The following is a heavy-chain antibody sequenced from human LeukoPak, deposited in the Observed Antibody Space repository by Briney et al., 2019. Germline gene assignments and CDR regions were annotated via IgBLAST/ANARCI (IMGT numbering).Heavy chain of an antibody. CDR1: GFTFSSYG. V-gene: IGHV3-30*02. CDR3: AKDSTKEQQLEYYFDY. Sequence: PGGSLRFSCAASGFTFSSYGMHWVRQAPGKGLEWVAFIRYDGSNKYYADSVKGRFTISRDNSKNTLYLQMNSLRAEDTAVYYCAKDSTKEQQLEYYFDYWGQGTLVTVSS. CDR2: IRYDGSNK. J-gene: IGHJ4*02. D-gene: IGHD6-13*01.